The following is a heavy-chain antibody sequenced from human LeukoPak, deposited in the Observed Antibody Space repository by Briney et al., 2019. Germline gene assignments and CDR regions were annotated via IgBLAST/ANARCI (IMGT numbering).Heavy chain of an antibody. Sequence: PSETLSLTCAVSGDSISSGGSSWNWIRQSAGKGLEWIGYIYHSGSTYYNPSLRSRLTISVDRSKNQFSLKLNSVTAADTAVYYCARVEAYYDILTGYYHWFDPWGQGTLVTVSS. J-gene: IGHJ5*02. V-gene: IGHV4-30-2*06. CDR2: IYHSGST. CDR1: GDSISSGGSS. CDR3: ARVEAYYDILTGYYHWFDP. D-gene: IGHD3-9*01.